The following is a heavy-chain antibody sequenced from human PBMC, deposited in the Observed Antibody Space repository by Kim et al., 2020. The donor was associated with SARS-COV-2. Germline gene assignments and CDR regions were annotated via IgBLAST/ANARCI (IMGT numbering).Heavy chain of an antibody. Sequence: ASVKVSCKASGYTFTSHGISWVRQAPGQGLEWMGWISAYNGNTNYAQKLQGRVTMTTDTSTSTAYMELRSLRSDDTAVYYCARLDYDILIGYPFFDYWGQGTLVTVSS. J-gene: IGHJ4*02. CDR3: ARLDYDILIGYPFFDY. CDR2: ISAYNGNT. V-gene: IGHV1-18*01. CDR1: GYTFTSHG. D-gene: IGHD3-9*01.